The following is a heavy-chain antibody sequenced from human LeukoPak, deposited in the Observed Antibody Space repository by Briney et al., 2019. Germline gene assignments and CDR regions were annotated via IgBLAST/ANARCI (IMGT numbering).Heavy chain of an antibody. CDR1: GFTFDDYD. CDR3: SNAILQYLLPEPGQYFQH. J-gene: IGHJ1*01. Sequence: GGSLRLSCAASGFTFDDYDMSWVRQAPGKGLEWVSGTSWNGSSIVYAESVKGRFTISRDSAKNSVDLQMSSLRAEDMALYYLSNAILQYLLPEPGQYFQHWGPGTLVTASS. D-gene: IGHD3-3*01. V-gene: IGHV3-9*03. CDR2: TSWNGSSI.